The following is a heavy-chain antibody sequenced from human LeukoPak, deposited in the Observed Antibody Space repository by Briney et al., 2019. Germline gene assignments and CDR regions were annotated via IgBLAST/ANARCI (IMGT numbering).Heavy chain of an antibody. D-gene: IGHD3-10*01. J-gene: IGHJ4*02. CDR2: ITISDSGT. V-gene: IGHV3-23*01. Sequence: GGSLRLSCAASGFTFNTYAMSWVRQAPGQGLEWVSSITISDSGTYYADSVKGRFTITRDNSKDTLYLEMNSLRADDTAKYYCAKGYYGSGSSYFDCWGQGTLVTVSS. CDR1: GFTFNTYA. CDR3: AKGYYGSGSSYFDC.